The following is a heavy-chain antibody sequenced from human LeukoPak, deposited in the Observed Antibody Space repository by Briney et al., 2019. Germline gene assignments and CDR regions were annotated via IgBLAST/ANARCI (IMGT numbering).Heavy chain of an antibody. CDR1: GYTFTSYG. J-gene: IGHJ4*02. CDR2: ISAYNGNT. Sequence: ASVKVSCKASGYTFTSYGISWVRQAPGQGLEWMGWISAYNGNTNYAQKLQGRVTMTTDTSTSTAYMELSSLRSEDTAVYYCASGSNYYGSGSYYNGDFDYWGQGTLVTVSS. CDR3: ASGSNYYGSGSYYNGDFDY. V-gene: IGHV1-18*01. D-gene: IGHD3-10*01.